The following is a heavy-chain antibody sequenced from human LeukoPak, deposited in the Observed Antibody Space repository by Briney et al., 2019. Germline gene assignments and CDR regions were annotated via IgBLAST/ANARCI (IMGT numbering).Heavy chain of an antibody. CDR2: ISSSSSTI. CDR3: ARGAYYYED. J-gene: IGHJ4*02. CDR1: GFIFSSYA. D-gene: IGHD3-22*01. Sequence: GGSLRLSCAASGFIFSSYAMSWVRQAPGKGLEWVSYISSSSSTIYYADSVKGRFTISRDNAKNSLYLQMNSLRAEDTAVYYCARGAYYYEDWGQGTLVTVSS. V-gene: IGHV3-48*01.